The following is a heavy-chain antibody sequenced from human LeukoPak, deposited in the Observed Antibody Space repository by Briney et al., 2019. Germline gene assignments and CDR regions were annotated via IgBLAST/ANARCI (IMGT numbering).Heavy chain of an antibody. CDR3: ARQWKAAGRSLRIFDY. CDR2: IYYSGST. V-gene: IGHV4-59*08. CDR1: GGSISSYY. Sequence: SETLSLTCTVSGGSISSYYWSWIRQPPGKGLEWIGYIYYSGSTNYNPSLKSRVTISVDTSKNQFSLKPSSVTAADTAVYYCARQWKAAGRSLRIFDYWGQGTLVTVSS. J-gene: IGHJ4*02. D-gene: IGHD6-13*01.